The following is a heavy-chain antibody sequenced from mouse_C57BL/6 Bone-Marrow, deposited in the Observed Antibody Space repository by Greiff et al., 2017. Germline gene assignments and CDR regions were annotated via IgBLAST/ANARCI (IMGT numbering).Heavy chain of an antibody. CDR2: IHPNSGST. D-gene: IGHD1-1*01. Sequence: QVQLQQPGAELVKPGASVKLSCKASGYTFTSYWMHWVKQRPGQGLEWIGMIHPNSGSTNYNEKFKSKATLTVDKSSSTAYMQLSSLTSEDSAVXYCARDYGGRYAMDYWGQGTSVTVSS. CDR1: GYTFTSYW. V-gene: IGHV1-64*01. CDR3: ARDYGGRYAMDY. J-gene: IGHJ4*01.